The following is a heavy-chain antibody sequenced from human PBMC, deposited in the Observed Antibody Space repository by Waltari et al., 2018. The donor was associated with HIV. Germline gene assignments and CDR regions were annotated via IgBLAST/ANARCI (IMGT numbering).Heavy chain of an antibody. CDR1: GASISSYY. Sequence: QVQLQESGPGLVKPSETLSLTCTVSGASISSYYWSWIRQPPGRGLEWIGYIYYSGSTNYNPCRKSRVTISVDTSKNQFSLKLSSVTAADTAVYYCARTPIYYDQWGRRFDIWGQGTMVTVSS. CDR3: ARTPIYYDQWGRRFDI. V-gene: IGHV4-59*01. J-gene: IGHJ3*02. CDR2: IYYSGST. D-gene: IGHD3-22*01.